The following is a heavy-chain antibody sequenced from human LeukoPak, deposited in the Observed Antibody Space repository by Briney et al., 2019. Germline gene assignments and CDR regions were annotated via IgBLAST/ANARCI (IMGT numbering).Heavy chain of an antibody. V-gene: IGHV3-9*01. CDR3: AKDLERTDIVLMVYSIYYYYYMDV. Sequence: PGRSLRLSCAASGFTFDDYAMHWVRQAPGKGLEWVSGISWNSGSIGYADSVKGRFTISRDNSKNTLYLQMNSLRAEDTAVYYCAKDLERTDIVLMVYSIYYYYYMDVWGKGTTVTVSS. J-gene: IGHJ6*03. D-gene: IGHD2-8*01. CDR1: GFTFDDYA. CDR2: ISWNSGSI.